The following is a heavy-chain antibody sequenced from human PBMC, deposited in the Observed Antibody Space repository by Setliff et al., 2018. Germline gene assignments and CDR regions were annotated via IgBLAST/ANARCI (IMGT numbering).Heavy chain of an antibody. V-gene: IGHV5-51*01. J-gene: IGHJ3*02. Sequence: GESLKISCKGSGYSFTSYWIGWVRQMPGKGLEWMGIIYPSDSDTRYSPSFRGQVTISADRSISTTYLQWSSLKASDTAIYYCARLSGADVFDIWGQGTVVTVSS. D-gene: IGHD1-26*01. CDR2: IYPSDSDT. CDR3: ARLSGADVFDI. CDR1: GYSFTSYW.